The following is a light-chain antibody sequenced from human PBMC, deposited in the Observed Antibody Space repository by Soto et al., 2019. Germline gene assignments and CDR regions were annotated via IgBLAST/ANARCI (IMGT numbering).Light chain of an antibody. J-gene: IGLJ1*01. Sequence: QPVLTQSPSASASLGASVKLTCTLSSGHSSYDIAWHQQQPEKGPRYLMKLNSDGSHSKGDGIPDRFSGSSSGAERYLTISSLQSEDEADYYCQTWGTGIQVFGTGTKLTVL. CDR3: QTWGTGIQV. CDR2: LNSDGSH. CDR1: SGHSSYD. V-gene: IGLV4-69*01.